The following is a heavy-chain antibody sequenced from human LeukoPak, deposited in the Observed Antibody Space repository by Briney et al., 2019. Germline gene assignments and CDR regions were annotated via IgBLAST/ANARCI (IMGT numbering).Heavy chain of an antibody. V-gene: IGHV3-7*03. D-gene: IGHD4-17*01. CDR2: IKQDGSEK. CDR3: ARDPMTTVTQFDY. J-gene: IGHJ4*02. Sequence: GGSLRLSCAASGCTFSSYWMSWVRQAPGKGLEWVANIKQDGSEKYYVDSVKGRFTISRDNAKNSLYLQMNSLRAEDTAVYYCARDPMTTVTQFDYWGQGTLVTVSS. CDR1: GCTFSSYW.